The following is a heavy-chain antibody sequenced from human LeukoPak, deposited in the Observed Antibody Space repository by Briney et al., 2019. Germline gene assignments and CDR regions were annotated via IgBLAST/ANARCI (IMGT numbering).Heavy chain of an antibody. Sequence: PGGSLRLSCTASGFTFGDYAMSWFRQAPGKGLEWVSFIRSKAYGGTTEYAASVKGRFTISRDDSKSIAYLQMNSLKTEDTAVYYCARRAGAYSHPYDYWGQGTLVTVSS. D-gene: IGHD4/OR15-4a*01. J-gene: IGHJ4*02. CDR2: IRSKAYGGTT. CDR1: GFTFGDYA. CDR3: ARRAGAYSHPYDY. V-gene: IGHV3-49*03.